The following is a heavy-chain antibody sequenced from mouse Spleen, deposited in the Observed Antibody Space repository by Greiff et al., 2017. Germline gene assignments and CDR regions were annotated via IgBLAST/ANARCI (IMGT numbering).Heavy chain of an antibody. V-gene: IGHV14-3*02. D-gene: IGHD3-3*01. J-gene: IGHJ2*01. CDR3: ARGLTGFDY. CDR2: IDPANGNT. Sequence: EVQLQQSGAELVKPGASVKLSCTASGFNFKDTYMHWVKQRPEQGLEWIGRIDPANGNTKYDPKFQGKATITADTSSNTAYLQLSSLTSEDSAVYYCARGLTGFDYWGQGTTLTVSS. CDR1: GFNFKDTY.